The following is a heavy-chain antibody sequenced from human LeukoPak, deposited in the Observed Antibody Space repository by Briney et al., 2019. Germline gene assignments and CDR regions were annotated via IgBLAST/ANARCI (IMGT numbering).Heavy chain of an antibody. CDR3: ARAPFEVAGTGSYYYYGMDV. D-gene: IGHD6-19*01. CDR1: GGTFSSYA. CDR2: IIPIFGTT. V-gene: IGHV1-69*13. Sequence: ASVKVSCKASGGTFSSYAISWVRQAPGQGLEWMGGIIPIFGTTNYAQKFQGRVTITADESTSTVYMELSSLRSGDTAVYYCARAPFEVAGTGSYYYYGMDVWGQGTTVTVSS. J-gene: IGHJ6*02.